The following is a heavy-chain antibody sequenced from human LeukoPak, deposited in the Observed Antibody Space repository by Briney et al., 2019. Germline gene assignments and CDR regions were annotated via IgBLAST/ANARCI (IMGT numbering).Heavy chain of an antibody. CDR2: VTHDGSKK. J-gene: IGHJ4*02. V-gene: IGHV3-30*03. CDR3: ARGLDHDILTF. Sequence: GGSLRLSCAASGFTFSSFGMHWARQAPGKEPEWVAVVTHDGSKKYYADSVKGRFTISRDNSKNTPYLQMDSLRIEDTGVYYCARGLDHDILTFWGQGTLVTVSS. CDR1: GFTFSSFG. D-gene: IGHD3-9*01.